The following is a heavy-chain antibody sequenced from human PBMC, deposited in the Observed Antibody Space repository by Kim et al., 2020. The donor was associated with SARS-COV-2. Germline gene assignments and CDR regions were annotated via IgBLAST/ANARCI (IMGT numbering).Heavy chain of an antibody. Sequence: GGTTYYAASVKGRFTISRDESKSIAYLQMNSLKTEDTAVYYCTRGLLVDYWGQGALVTVSS. V-gene: IGHV3-49*02. CDR2: GGTT. J-gene: IGHJ4*02. CDR3: TRGLLVDY.